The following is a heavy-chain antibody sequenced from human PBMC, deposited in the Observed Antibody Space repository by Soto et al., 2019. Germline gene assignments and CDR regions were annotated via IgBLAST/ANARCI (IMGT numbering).Heavy chain of an antibody. V-gene: IGHV6-1*01. D-gene: IGHD1-1*01. Sequence: SQTLSLTCAISGDSVSSNSAAWNWIRLSPSRGLEWLARTYYRSRWYNDYAVAVRSRITVNADSSKNQFSLQLTSVTPDDTAIYYCAGTTWHQWLYMDVWGRGTTVTVSS. CDR2: TYYRSRWYN. J-gene: IGHJ6*03. CDR3: AGTTWHQWLYMDV. CDR1: GDSVSSNSAA.